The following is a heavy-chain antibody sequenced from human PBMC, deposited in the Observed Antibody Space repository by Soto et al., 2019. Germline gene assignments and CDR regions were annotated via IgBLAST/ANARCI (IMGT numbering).Heavy chain of an antibody. V-gene: IGHV4-61*01. D-gene: IGHD2-2*03. J-gene: IGHJ4*02. Sequence: QVQLQESGPGLVKPSETLSLTCTVSGGSFKSGSYSWSWIRPPPGKGLEWIGYVYHTGRTSYNPSLKSRVSISMDTSKNQFSLNLDSVTDADTAVYFCAMDFAYFDCWGQGTLVTVSS. CDR3: AMDFAYFDC. CDR2: VYHTGRT. CDR1: GGSFKSGSYS.